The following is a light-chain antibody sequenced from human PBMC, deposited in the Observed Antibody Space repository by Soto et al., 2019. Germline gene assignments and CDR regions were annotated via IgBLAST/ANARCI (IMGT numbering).Light chain of an antibody. CDR1: QSVSSW. V-gene: IGKV1-5*03. CDR2: RAS. Sequence: DIQMTQSPSTLSASVGDRVTITCRASQSVSSWLAWYQQTPGKAPKLLIYRASSLDTGVPSRFGGSGSGTEFTLTISSLQPDDFGTYYCRQYKSYPLTFGGGTKVDIK. CDR3: RQYKSYPLT. J-gene: IGKJ4*01.